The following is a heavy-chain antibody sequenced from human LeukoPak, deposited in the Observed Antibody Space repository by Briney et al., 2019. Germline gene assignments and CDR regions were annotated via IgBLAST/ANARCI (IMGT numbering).Heavy chain of an antibody. V-gene: IGHV4-61*02. CDR1: GGSISSGSYY. CDR2: IYTSGST. Sequence: SETLSLTCTVSGGSISSGSYYWSWIRQPAGKGLEWIGRIYTSGSTNYNPSLKSRVTISVDTSKNQFSLKLSSVTAADTAVYYCAREWKEGIVVVPAAPYFDYWGQGTLVTVSS. J-gene: IGHJ4*02. D-gene: IGHD2-2*01. CDR3: AREWKEGIVVVPAAPYFDY.